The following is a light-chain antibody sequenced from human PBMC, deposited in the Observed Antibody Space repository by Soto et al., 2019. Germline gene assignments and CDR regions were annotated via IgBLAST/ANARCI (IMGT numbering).Light chain of an antibody. Sequence: RATLSXRASQSISGALAWYQQKPGKAPKLLIYKASSLESGVPSRFSVSGSGTEATLTISRLQPDGFATYCCQQDNTYPWTFGEGTKVDIK. V-gene: IGKV1-5*03. CDR3: QQDNTYPWT. CDR1: QSISGA. J-gene: IGKJ1*01. CDR2: KAS.